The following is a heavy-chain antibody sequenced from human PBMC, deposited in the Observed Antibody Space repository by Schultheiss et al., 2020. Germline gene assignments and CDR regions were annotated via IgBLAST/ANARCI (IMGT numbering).Heavy chain of an antibody. V-gene: IGHV3-30-3*01. D-gene: IGHD2-8*01. CDR1: GFTFSSYA. Sequence: GGSLRLSCAASGFTFSSYAMHWVRQAPGKGLEWVAVISYDGSNKYYADSVKGRFTISRDNSKNTLYLQMNSLRAEDTAVYYCAGGYAGVFDYWGQGTLVTVSS. J-gene: IGHJ4*02. CDR3: AGGYAGVFDY. CDR2: ISYDGSNK.